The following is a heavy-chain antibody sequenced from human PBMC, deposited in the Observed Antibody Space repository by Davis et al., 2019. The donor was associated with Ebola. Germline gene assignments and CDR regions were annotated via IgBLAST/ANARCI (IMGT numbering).Heavy chain of an antibody. V-gene: IGHV3-23*01. Sequence: GESLKISCAASGFALSSHAMSWVRQAPEKGLEWVSAISGHGDITHYADSVKGRFTISRDNSKNTLYLQMNSLRAEDTAVYYCAKDLTFWRGCMDVWGQGTTVTVSS. D-gene: IGHD3-3*01. CDR3: AKDLTFWRGCMDV. CDR1: GFALSSHA. J-gene: IGHJ6*02. CDR2: ISGHGDIT.